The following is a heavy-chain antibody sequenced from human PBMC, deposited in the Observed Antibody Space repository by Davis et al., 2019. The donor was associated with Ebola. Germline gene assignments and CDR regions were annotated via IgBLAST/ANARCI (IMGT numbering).Heavy chain of an antibody. Sequence: AASVKVSCKASGGTFSSYAISWVRQAPGQGLEWMGWMNPNSGNTGYAQKFQGRVTMTRNTSISTAYMELSSLRSEDTAVYYCARARVVVAAIVYYYYGMDVWGKGTTVTVSS. CDR3: ARARVVVAAIVYYYYGMDV. J-gene: IGHJ6*04. CDR1: GGTFSSYA. CDR2: MNPNSGNT. D-gene: IGHD2-15*01. V-gene: IGHV1-8*02.